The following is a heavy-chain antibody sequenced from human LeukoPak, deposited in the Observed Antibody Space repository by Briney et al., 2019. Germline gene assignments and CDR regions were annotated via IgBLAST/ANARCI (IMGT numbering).Heavy chain of an antibody. D-gene: IGHD2-15*01. CDR3: ARDKCSGGSCYPIEY. J-gene: IGHJ4*02. V-gene: IGHV1-46*01. CDR2: INPSGGST. CDR1: GYTFTSYY. Sequence: ASVKVSCKASGYTFTSYYMYWVRQAPGQGLEWMGIINPSGGSTSYAQKFQGRVTMTRDTSTSTVYMELSSLRSEDTAVYYCARDKCSGGSCYPIEYWGQGTLVTVSS.